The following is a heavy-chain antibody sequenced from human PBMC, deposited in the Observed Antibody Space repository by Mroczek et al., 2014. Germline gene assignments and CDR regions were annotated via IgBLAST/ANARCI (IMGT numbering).Heavy chain of an antibody. CDR2: ISWNSGSI. D-gene: IGHD2-2*01. J-gene: IGHJ4*02. CDR3: AKGSGLCSSTSCYRTWAT. Sequence: VQLVQSGGGLVQPGRSLRLSCAASGFTFDDYAMHWVRQAPGKGLEWVSGISWNSGSIGYADSVKGRFTISRDNAKNSLYLQMNSLRAEDTALYYCAKGSGLCSSTSCYRTWATWGQGTLVHRL. CDR1: GFTFDDYA. V-gene: IGHV3-9*01.